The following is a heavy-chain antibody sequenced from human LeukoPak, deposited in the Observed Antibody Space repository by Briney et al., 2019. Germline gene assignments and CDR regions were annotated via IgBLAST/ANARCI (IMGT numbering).Heavy chain of an antibody. D-gene: IGHD1-7*01. J-gene: IGHJ6*02. Sequence: GASVKVSCKASGYTFTSYGISWVRQAPGQGLEWMGWISAYNGNTNYAQKLQGRVTMTTDTSTSTAYMELRSLRPDDTAVYYCARDRGTGTTPYYYYGMDVWGQGTTVTVSS. CDR1: GYTFTSYG. CDR3: ARDRGTGTTPYYYYGMDV. V-gene: IGHV1-18*01. CDR2: ISAYNGNT.